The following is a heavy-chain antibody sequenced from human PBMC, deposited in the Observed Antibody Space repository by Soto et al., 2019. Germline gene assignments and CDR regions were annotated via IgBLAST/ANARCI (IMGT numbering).Heavy chain of an antibody. CDR1: GFSFSSYG. CDR3: AKDFDSDDTSHGPNDY. J-gene: IGHJ4*02. CDR2: ISGSGDAK. Sequence: EVHLLESGGGLVQPGESLRLSCVASGFSFSSYGMSWVRQAPGKGLEWASIISGSGDAKYYADSVKGRFTISRDNSKNTMYLQMDSLRVEDTAGYYCAKDFDSDDTSHGPNDYWGQGTLVTVSS. V-gene: IGHV3-23*01. D-gene: IGHD3-22*01.